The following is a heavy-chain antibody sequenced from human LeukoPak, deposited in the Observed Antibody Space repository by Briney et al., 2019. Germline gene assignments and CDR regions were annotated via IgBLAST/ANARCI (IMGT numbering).Heavy chain of an antibody. D-gene: IGHD3-22*01. V-gene: IGHV3-7*01. CDR1: GFTFATYW. Sequence: PGGSLRLSCAASGFTFATYWMSWVRQAPGKGLEWVATIKQDGSEKYYVDSVKGRFTISRDNAKNSLYVQMNSLRAEDTAVYCSTRDRNYYDGSGYYLYWGQGTLVTVSS. CDR2: IKQDGSEK. CDR3: TRDRNYYDGSGYYLY. J-gene: IGHJ4*02.